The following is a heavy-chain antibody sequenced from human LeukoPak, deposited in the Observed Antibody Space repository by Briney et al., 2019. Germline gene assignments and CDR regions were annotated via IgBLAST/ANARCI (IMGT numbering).Heavy chain of an antibody. Sequence: GGSLRLSCAASGFTFSNAWMSWVRQAPGKGLEWVGRIKSKTDRGTTDYAAPVKGRFTISRDDSKNTLYLQMNSLKTEDTAVYYCTTDLTHSMVRGVINLTNLYMDVWGKGTTVTVSS. CDR1: GFTFSNAW. CDR3: TTDLTHSMVRGVINLTNLYMDV. CDR2: IKSKTDRGTT. V-gene: IGHV3-15*01. D-gene: IGHD3-10*01. J-gene: IGHJ6*03.